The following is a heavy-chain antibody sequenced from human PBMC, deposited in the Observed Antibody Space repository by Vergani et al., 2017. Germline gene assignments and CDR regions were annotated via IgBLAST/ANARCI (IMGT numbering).Heavy chain of an antibody. CDR2: VDPEDGET. CDR3: ATPQTVTTGGMEV. V-gene: IGHV1-69-2*01. Sequence: EVQLVQSGAEVKKPGATMKISCKVSGYTFTDHYMHWVKQAPGQGLEWMGLVDPEDGETIYAEKFKGRVTIAADTSTDTAHLELSSLRSEDTAGYYCATPQTVTTGGMEVWGQGTTVIVSS. D-gene: IGHD4-17*01. CDR1: GYTFTDHY. J-gene: IGHJ6*02.